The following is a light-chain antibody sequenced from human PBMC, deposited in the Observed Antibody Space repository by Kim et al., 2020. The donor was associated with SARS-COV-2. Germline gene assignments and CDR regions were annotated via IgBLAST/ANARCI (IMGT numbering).Light chain of an antibody. CDR2: NDG. Sequence: AGKTARITWGGKNSGGKSVQWYQQKPGQAPIAVINNDGDRPSGIPERFTGSNAGNTATLTISRVEGGDEADYYCQGWEGSSDQPVFGGGTK. CDR3: QGWEGSSDQPV. J-gene: IGLJ3*02. V-gene: IGLV3-21*01. CDR1: NSGGKS.